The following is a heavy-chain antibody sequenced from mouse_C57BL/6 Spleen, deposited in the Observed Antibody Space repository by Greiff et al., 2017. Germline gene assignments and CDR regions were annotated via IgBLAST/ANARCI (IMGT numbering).Heavy chain of an antibody. V-gene: IGHV1-55*01. CDR2: IYPGSGST. D-gene: IGHD1-1*01. CDR3: ARDRDYYGSSLWYFDV. J-gene: IGHJ1*03. Sequence: QVQLQQPGAELVKPGASVKMSCKASGYTFTSYWITWVKQRPGQGLEWIGDIYPGSGSTNYNEKFKSKATLTVDTSSSTAYMQLSSLTSEDSAVYYCARDRDYYGSSLWYFDVWGTGTTVTVSS. CDR1: GYTFTSYW.